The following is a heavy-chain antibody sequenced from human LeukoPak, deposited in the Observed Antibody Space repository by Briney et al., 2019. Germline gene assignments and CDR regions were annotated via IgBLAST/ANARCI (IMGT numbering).Heavy chain of an antibody. V-gene: IGHV4-39*01. CDR1: GGSISSSSYY. CDR2: IYYSGST. Sequence: SETLSLTCTVSGGSISSSSYYWGWIRQPPGKGLEWIGSIYYSGSTYYTPSLKSRVTISVDTSENQFSLKLSSVTAADTAVYYCARLDRGYSYGPRSDYWGQGTLVTVSS. CDR3: ARLDRGYSYGPRSDY. D-gene: IGHD5-18*01. J-gene: IGHJ4*02.